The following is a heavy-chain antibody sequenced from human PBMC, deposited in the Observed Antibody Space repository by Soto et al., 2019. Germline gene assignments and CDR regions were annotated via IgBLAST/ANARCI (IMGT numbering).Heavy chain of an antibody. CDR3: TRDWADDSSGYYYYYGMDV. CDR2: IYYSGST. CDR1: GGSISSGGYY. D-gene: IGHD3-22*01. J-gene: IGHJ6*02. Sequence: SETLSLTCTVSGGSISSGGYYWRWIRQHPGKGLEWIGYIYYSGSTYYNPSLKSRVTISVDTSKNQFSLKLSSVTAADTAVYYCTRDWADDSSGYYYYYGMDVWGQGTTVTVSS. V-gene: IGHV4-31*03.